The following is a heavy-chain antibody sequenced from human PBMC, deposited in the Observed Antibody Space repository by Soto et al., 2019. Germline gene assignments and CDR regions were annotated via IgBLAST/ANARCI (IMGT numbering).Heavy chain of an antibody. Sequence: EVQLLESGGGLVQPGGSLRLSWAASGFTFNNYAMTWVRQAPGKGLEWVSAIRGGGDTTSYADSVKGRFTVSRDGSKNTLYRQMSSLRAEDTALYYCAKGRGGSGSLTPRVDFWGQGTLVTVSS. J-gene: IGHJ4*02. V-gene: IGHV3-23*01. CDR2: IRGGGDTT. CDR1: GFTFNNYA. CDR3: AKGRGGSGSLTPRVDF. D-gene: IGHD3-10*01.